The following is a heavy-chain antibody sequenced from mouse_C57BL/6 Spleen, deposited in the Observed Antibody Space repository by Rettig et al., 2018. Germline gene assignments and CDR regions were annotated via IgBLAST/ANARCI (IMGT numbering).Heavy chain of an antibody. CDR2: SRNKANDYTT. V-gene: IGHV7-1*01. D-gene: IGHD3-1*01. CDR1: GFTFSDFY. J-gene: IGHJ4*01. Sequence: EVKLVESGGGLVQSGRSLRLSCATSGFTFSDFYMEWVRQAPGKGLEWIAASRNKANDYTTEYSASVKGRFIVSRDTSQSILYLQMNAQRAEDTAIYYCARDDERGLGDYWGQGTSVTVSS. CDR3: ARDDERGLGDY.